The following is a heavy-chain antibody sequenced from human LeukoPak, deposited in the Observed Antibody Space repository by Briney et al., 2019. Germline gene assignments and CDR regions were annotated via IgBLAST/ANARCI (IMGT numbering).Heavy chain of an antibody. Sequence: SETLSLTCAVSGGSISSGGYSWSWIRQPPGKGLEWIGYIYHSGSTYYNPSPKSRVTISVDRSKNQFSLKLSSVTAADTAVYYCARVRLVNWFDPWGQGTLVTVSS. D-gene: IGHD3-22*01. J-gene: IGHJ5*02. CDR1: GGSISSGGYS. CDR3: ARVRLVNWFDP. V-gene: IGHV4-30-2*01. CDR2: IYHSGST.